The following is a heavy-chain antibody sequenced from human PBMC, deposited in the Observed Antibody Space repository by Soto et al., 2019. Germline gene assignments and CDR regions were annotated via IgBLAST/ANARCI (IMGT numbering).Heavy chain of an antibody. CDR1: GGSFSGYY. V-gene: IGHV4-34*01. CDR2: INHSGST. CDR3: ARGAEYIVVEPAAHGHYYMDV. Sequence: SETLSLTCAVYGGSFSGYYWSWIRQPPGKGLEWIGEINHSGSTNYNPSLKSRVTISVDTSKNQFSLKLSSVTAADTAVYYCARGAEYIVVEPAAHGHYYMDVWGKGTTVIVSS. D-gene: IGHD2-2*01. J-gene: IGHJ6*03.